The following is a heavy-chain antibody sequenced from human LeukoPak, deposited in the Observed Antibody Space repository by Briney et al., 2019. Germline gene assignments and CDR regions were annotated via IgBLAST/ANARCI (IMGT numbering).Heavy chain of an antibody. V-gene: IGHV4-59*01. J-gene: IGHJ3*02. CDR2: IYNSGST. D-gene: IGHD5-12*01. CDR3: AGRYSGYDDAFDI. Sequence: SETLSLTCTVSGGSISSYYWNWIRQPPGKGLEWIGYIYNSGSTNNNPSLKSRVTISVDTSKKQFSLRLSSVTAADTAVYYCAGRYSGYDDAFDIWGQGTMVTVSS. CDR1: GGSISSYY.